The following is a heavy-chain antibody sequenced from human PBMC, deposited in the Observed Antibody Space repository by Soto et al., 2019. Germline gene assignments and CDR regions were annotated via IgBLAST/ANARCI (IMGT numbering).Heavy chain of an antibody. CDR1: GFTFSDYY. D-gene: IGHD7-27*01. V-gene: IGHV3-11*06. J-gene: IGHJ6*02. Sequence: GGSLRLSCAASGFTFSDYYMSWIRQAPGKGLEWVSYISSRSSYTNYADSVKGRSTISRDNAKNSLYLQMNSLRAEDTAVYYCARDSDWGYYYYGMDVRGQGTTVTVSS. CDR2: ISSRSSYT. CDR3: ARDSDWGYYYYGMDV.